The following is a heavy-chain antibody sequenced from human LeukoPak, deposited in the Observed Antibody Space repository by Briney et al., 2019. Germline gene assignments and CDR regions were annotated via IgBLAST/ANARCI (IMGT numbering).Heavy chain of an antibody. CDR1: GFTFSNYA. D-gene: IGHD3-22*01. CDR2: ISSSGGST. Sequence: PGGSLRLSCAASGFTFSNYAMHWVRQAPGKGLEHVSAISSSGGSTSYANSVKGRFTISRDNSKNTVYLQMGSLRAEDMAVYYCAKDYYDSSGSALNWFDPWGQGTLVTVSS. CDR3: AKDYYDSSGSALNWFDP. J-gene: IGHJ5*02. V-gene: IGHV3-64*01.